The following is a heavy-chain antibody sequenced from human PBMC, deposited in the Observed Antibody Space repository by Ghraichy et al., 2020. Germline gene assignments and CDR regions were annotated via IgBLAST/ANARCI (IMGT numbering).Heavy chain of an antibody. V-gene: IGHV4-39*07. CDR2: VYFRGST. D-gene: IGHD3-10*01. Sequence: SETLSHTCRVSGGSISTTRNEWAWIRQPPGKGLEWIGNVYFRGSTYYNPSLQSRVTISVDTSKDQFSLRLDSVTAADTALYYCARVNTLVRGGRGWFDPWGQGTLVIVSS. J-gene: IGHJ5*02. CDR3: ARVNTLVRGGRGWFDP. CDR1: GGSISTTRNE.